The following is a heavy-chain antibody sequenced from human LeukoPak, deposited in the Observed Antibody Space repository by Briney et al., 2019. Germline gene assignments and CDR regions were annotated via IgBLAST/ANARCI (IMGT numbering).Heavy chain of an antibody. V-gene: IGHV4-61*02. CDR3: ARDHKYYYDSSGYYYTSDFDY. CDR1: ADSISSVSYY. D-gene: IGHD3-22*01. CDR2: IYTDGST. J-gene: IGHJ4*02. Sequence: SETLSLTCTVSADSISSVSYYWSWIREPAGKGLEWIGRIYTDGSTEYNPSLKSRVAVSVDTSKNQFSLKLSSVTAADTAVYYCARDHKYYYDSSGYYYTSDFDYWGQGTLVTVSS.